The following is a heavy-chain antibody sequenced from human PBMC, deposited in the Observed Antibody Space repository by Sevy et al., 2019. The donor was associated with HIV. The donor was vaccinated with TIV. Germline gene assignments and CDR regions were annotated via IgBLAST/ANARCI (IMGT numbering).Heavy chain of an antibody. CDR2: VDPEDGET. J-gene: IGHJ4*02. CDR3: AITKDYYDNSGYPFDY. CDR1: GYTLSELS. V-gene: IGHV1-24*01. Sequence: ASVKVSCKVFGYTLSELSMHWVRQTPGKGLEWMGSVDPEDGETIYAQKFQGRVAMTEDTSTDTAYMELRSLRSEDTAVFYCAITKDYYDNSGYPFDYWGQGTLATVSS. D-gene: IGHD3-22*01.